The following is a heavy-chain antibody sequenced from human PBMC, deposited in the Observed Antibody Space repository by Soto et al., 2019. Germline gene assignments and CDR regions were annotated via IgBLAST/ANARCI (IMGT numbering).Heavy chain of an antibody. V-gene: IGHV3-23*01. Sequence: GGSLRLSCAVSGVSFSSYAMSWVRQAPGKGLEWVAAISGSGGSTYYADSVKGRFTISRDNSKNTLYLQINSLRAEDTAVFYCAKGGSSTTPGGYYFYAMHVWGQGTTVTVSS. CDR3: AKGGSSTTPGGYYFYAMHV. D-gene: IGHD2-2*01. J-gene: IGHJ6*02. CDR2: ISGSGGST. CDR1: GVSFSSYA.